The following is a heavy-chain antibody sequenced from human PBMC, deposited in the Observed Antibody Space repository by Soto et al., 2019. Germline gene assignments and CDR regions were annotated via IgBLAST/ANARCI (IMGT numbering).Heavy chain of an antibody. V-gene: IGHV4-4*02. CDR1: GGSISSSNW. CDR3: ATSNVDIVATTFDY. D-gene: IGHD5-12*01. J-gene: IGHJ4*02. Sequence: PSETLSLTCAVSGGSISSSNWWSWVRQPPGKGLEWIGEIYHSGSTNYNQSLKSRVTITVDKSKNQFSLKLSSVTAADTVVYYCATSNVDIVATTFDYWGQGTLVTVSS. CDR2: IYHSGST.